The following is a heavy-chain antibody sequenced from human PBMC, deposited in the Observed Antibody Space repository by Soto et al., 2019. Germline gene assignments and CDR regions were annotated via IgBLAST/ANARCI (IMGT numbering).Heavy chain of an antibody. J-gene: IGHJ5*01. CDR3: AKLRYFDWSSYNWFEY. CDR1: GFTFSSYA. V-gene: IGHV3-23*01. D-gene: IGHD3-9*01. CDR2: ISGSGATT. Sequence: GGSLRLSCAASGFTFSSYAMTWVRQAPGKGLEWVSGISGSGATTSYADSVKGRFTVSRDNSKNTLYLQMNSLRVEDMAVYYCAKLRYFDWSSYNWFEYWGQGTPVTVSS.